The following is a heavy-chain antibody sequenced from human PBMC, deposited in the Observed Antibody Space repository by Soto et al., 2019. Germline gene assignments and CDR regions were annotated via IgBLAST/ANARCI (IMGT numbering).Heavy chain of an antibody. CDR3: ARWGRRTPVD. CDR2: IYYSGST. CDR1: GGSISSYY. Sequence: QVQLQESGPGLVKPSETLSLTCTVSGGSISSYYWSWIRQPPGKGLEWIGYIYYSGSTNYTPSLKSRVTISVDTSKNQFSLKLSSVTAADTAVYYCARWGRRTPVDWGQGTLVTVSS. V-gene: IGHV4-59*01. D-gene: IGHD7-27*01. J-gene: IGHJ4*02.